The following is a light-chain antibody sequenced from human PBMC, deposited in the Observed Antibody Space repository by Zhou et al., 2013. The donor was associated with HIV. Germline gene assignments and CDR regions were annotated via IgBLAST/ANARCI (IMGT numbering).Light chain of an antibody. J-gene: IGKJ2*01. CDR2: ATS. CDR3: QQGYTCCT. V-gene: IGKV1-39*01. CDR1: QSISSY. Sequence: DIQMTQSPSSLSASVGDRVTITCRASQSISSYLNWYQQKPGKAPNLLIYATSSLQSGVPSRFSGSASGTDFTLTITSLQPEDFATYFCQQGYTCCTFGQGTKLDIK.